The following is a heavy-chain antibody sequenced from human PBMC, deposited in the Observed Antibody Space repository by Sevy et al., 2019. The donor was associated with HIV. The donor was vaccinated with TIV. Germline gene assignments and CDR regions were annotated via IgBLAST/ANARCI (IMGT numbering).Heavy chain of an antibody. J-gene: IGHJ6*01. CDR2: IKPDGSER. CDR3: ARGPRDYGSPSYYSPQYALEV. CDR1: GFTFKNYW. D-gene: IGHD3-10*01. Sequence: GGSLRLSCAGSGFTFKNYWVTWVRQAPGKGLEWVANIKPDGSERNYVDAVRGRFTISRDNVMNSLYLQMGSPRADDPAGYYFARGPRDYGSPSYYSPQYALEVWGQGTTVTVSS. V-gene: IGHV3-7*03.